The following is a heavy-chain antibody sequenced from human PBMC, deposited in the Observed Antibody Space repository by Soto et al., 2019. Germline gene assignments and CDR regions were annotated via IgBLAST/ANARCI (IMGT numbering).Heavy chain of an antibody. CDR1: GYTFTSYG. CDR2: ISAYNGNT. CDR3: ARGPPYYDILTGSNWFDP. D-gene: IGHD3-9*01. V-gene: IGHV1-18*01. Sequence: ASVKVSCKASGYTFTSYGISWVRQAPGQGLEWMGWISAYNGNTNYAQRLQGRVTMTTDTSTSTAYMELSSLRSEDTAVYYCARGPPYYDILTGSNWFDPWGQGTLVTVSS. J-gene: IGHJ5*02.